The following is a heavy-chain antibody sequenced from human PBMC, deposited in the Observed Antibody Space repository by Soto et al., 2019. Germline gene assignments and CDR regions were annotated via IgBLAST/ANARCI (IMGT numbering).Heavy chain of an antibody. D-gene: IGHD1-7*01. Sequence: VGSLRLSCAASKFIFSSYAMSWVRQAPGKGLEWVSTTSGSGDSTYYADSVKGRFTISRDNSKNTLYLHMDSLRAEDTAFYYCAKETGNYGSNWFDPWGQGTLVTVSS. CDR1: KFIFSSYA. CDR3: AKETGNYGSNWFDP. V-gene: IGHV3-23*01. J-gene: IGHJ5*02. CDR2: TSGSGDST.